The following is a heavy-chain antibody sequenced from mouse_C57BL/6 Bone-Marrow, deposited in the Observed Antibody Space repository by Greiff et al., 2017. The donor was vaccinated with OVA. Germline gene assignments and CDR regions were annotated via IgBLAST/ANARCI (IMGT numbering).Heavy chain of an antibody. V-gene: IGHV1-69*01. CDR2: IDPSDSST. Sequence: QVQLKQPGAELVMPGASVKLSCKASGYTFTSYWMHWVKQRPGQGLEWIGEIDPSDSSTNYTQKFTGKCTLTVDKSTSTAYMQLSSLTSEDSAVYYCARTSRYWYFDVWGTGTTVTVSS. CDR1: GYTFTSYW. D-gene: IGHD6-1*01. J-gene: IGHJ1*03. CDR3: ARTSRYWYFDV.